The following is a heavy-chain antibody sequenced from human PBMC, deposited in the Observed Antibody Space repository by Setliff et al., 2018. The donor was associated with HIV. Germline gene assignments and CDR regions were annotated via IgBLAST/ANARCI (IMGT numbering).Heavy chain of an antibody. CDR2: ISVNKGHT. J-gene: IGHJ3*02. Sequence: GASVKVSCKASGYPFNTYDITWMRQAPGQGLEWMGWISVNKGHTNYAQKFQDRVTMTTDTSTSTAYMELTGLRSDDTAAYYCARDDSSGYYPSWAFDIWGQGTMVTVSS. CDR1: GYPFNTYD. CDR3: ARDDSSGYYPSWAFDI. V-gene: IGHV1-18*04. D-gene: IGHD3-22*01.